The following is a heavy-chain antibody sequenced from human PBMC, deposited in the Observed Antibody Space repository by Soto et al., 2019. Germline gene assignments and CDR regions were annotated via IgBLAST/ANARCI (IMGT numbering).Heavy chain of an antibody. CDR3: ARDDLAAPAFYGMDV. Sequence: GGSLRLSCAASVFTFISYSMNWVRQAPGKGLEWVSSISSSSSYIYYADSVKGRFTISRDNAKNSLYLQMNSLRAEDTAVYYCARDDLAAPAFYGMDVWGQGTTVTVSS. V-gene: IGHV3-21*01. J-gene: IGHJ6*02. D-gene: IGHD6-13*01. CDR1: VFTFISYS. CDR2: ISSSSSYI.